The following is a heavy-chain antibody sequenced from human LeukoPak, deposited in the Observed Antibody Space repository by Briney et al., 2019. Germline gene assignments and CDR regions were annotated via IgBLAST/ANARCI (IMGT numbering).Heavy chain of an antibody. J-gene: IGHJ4*02. Sequence: GGSLRLSCEASGFTFSHYGMHWARQAPGKGLEWVAVTWSDGTNQYYADSVKGRFTISRDNFNNLVSLQMDRLRAEDTAVYYCAKLKGWYGEGFFDYWGQGTLVTVSS. CDR2: TWSDGTNQ. D-gene: IGHD6-19*01. CDR3: AKLKGWYGEGFFDY. V-gene: IGHV3-33*06. CDR1: GFTFSHYG.